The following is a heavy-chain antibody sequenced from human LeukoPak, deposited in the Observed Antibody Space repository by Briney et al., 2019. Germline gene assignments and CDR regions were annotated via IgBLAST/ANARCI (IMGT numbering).Heavy chain of an antibody. D-gene: IGHD5-24*01. J-gene: IGHJ5*02. CDR1: GYSISSGYY. V-gene: IGHV4-38-2*01. CDR2: IYHRGST. CDR3: ARRDGWFDP. Sequence: PSETLSLTCAVSGYSISSGYYWGWIRQPPGKGLEWIGSIYHRGSTYYNPSLKSRVTISVDTSKHQFSLQLSSVTAYDPAVYYCARRDGWFDPWGQGTLVTVSS.